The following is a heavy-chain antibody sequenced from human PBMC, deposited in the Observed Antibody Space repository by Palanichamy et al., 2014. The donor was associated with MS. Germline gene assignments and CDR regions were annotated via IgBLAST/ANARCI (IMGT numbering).Heavy chain of an antibody. CDR2: INAYSGNT. J-gene: IGHJ6*02. V-gene: IGHV1-18*01. CDR3: ARDKLKGNYDFWSDDANFYYYYYGMDV. D-gene: IGHD3-3*01. CDR1: GYTFTNYG. Sequence: QVQLVQSGVEVKKPGASVKVSCGASGYTFTNYGVTWVRQAPGQGLEWMGWINAYSGNTNYAQKVQGRVTLSTDTSTNTSYMELRSLRSDDTAVYYCARDKLKGNYDFWSDDANFYYYYYGMDVWGQGTAVTVSS.